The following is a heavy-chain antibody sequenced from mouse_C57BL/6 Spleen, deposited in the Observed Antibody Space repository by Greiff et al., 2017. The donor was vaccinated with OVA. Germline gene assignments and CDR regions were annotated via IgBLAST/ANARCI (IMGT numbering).Heavy chain of an antibody. J-gene: IGHJ4*01. CDR3: ARREDYSNLYAMDY. CDR2: IYPGDGDT. CDR1: GYAFSSYW. V-gene: IGHV1-80*01. D-gene: IGHD2-5*01. Sequence: VQLQQSGAELVKPGASVKISCKASGYAFSSYWMNWVKQRPGKGLEWIGQIYPGDGDTNYNGKFKGKATLTADKSSSTAYMQLSSLTSEDSAVYFCARREDYSNLYAMDYWGQGTSVTVSS.